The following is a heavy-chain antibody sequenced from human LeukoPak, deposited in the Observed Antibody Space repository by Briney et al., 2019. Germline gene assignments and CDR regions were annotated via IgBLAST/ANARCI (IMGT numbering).Heavy chain of an antibody. J-gene: IGHJ4*02. V-gene: IGHV1-69*13. CDR3: ASQGVGDTAMGDDY. CDR2: IIPIFGTA. CDR1: GGTFSSYT. D-gene: IGHD5-18*01. Sequence: SVKVSCKASGGTFSSYTISWVRQAPGQGLEWMGGIIPIFGTANYAQKFQGRVTITADESTSTAYMELSSLRSEDTAVYYCASQGVGDTAMGDDYWGQGTLVTVSS.